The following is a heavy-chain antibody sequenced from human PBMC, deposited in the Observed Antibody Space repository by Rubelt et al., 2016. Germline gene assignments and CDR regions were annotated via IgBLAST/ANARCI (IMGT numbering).Heavy chain of an antibody. Sequence: GKGLEWVSYISSSSSTIYYADSVKGRFTISRDNAKNSLYLQMNSLRSEDTALYYCAKDYGSSSRWQDTHFDYWGQGTLVTVSS. J-gene: IGHJ4*02. D-gene: IGHD6-13*01. CDR3: AKDYGSSSRWQDTHFDY. V-gene: IGHV3-48*04. CDR2: ISSSSSTI.